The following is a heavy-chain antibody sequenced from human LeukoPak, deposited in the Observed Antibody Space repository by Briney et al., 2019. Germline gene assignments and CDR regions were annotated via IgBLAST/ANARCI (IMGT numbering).Heavy chain of an antibody. CDR3: ATTVTTHAFDI. CDR2: IIPIFGTA. D-gene: IGHD4-17*01. V-gene: IGHV1-69*05. Sequence: SVKVSCKASGGTFSSYAISWVRRAPGQGLEWMGRIIPIFGTANYAQKFQGRVTITTDESTSTAYMELSSLRSEDTAVYYCATTVTTHAFDIWGQGTMVTVSS. J-gene: IGHJ3*02. CDR1: GGTFSSYA.